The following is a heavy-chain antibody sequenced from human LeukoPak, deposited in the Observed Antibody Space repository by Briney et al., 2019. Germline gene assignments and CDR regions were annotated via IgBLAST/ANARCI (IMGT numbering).Heavy chain of an antibody. CDR2: ISGSGGST. CDR1: GFTFRSYA. D-gene: IGHD2-2*01. V-gene: IGHV3-23*01. J-gene: IGHJ4*02. Sequence: GGSLRLSCAASGFTFRSYAMSWVRQAPGKGLEWVSAISGSGGSTYYADSVKGRFTISRDNSKNTLYLQMNSLRAEDTAVYYCAKDAQQRYCSSTSCCPLRNSFDYWGQGTLVTVSS. CDR3: AKDAQQRYCSSTSCCPLRNSFDY.